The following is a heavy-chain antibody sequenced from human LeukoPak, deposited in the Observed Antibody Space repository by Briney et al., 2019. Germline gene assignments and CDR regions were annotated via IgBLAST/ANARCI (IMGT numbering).Heavy chain of an antibody. CDR2: INPNSGGT. D-gene: IGHD1-26*01. CDR3: ARTSSPVGATSSNWFDP. V-gene: IGHV1-2*06. CDR1: GYTFTGYY. Sequence: ASVKVSCKASGYTFTGYYMHWVRQAPGQGLKWMGRINPNSGGTNYAQKFQGRVTMTRDTSISTAYMELSRLRSDDTAVYYCARTSSPVGATSSNWFDPWGQGTLVTVSS. J-gene: IGHJ5*02.